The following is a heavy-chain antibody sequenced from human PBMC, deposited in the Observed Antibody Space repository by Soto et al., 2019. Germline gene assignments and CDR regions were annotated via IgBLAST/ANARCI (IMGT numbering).Heavy chain of an antibody. CDR3: ARGLSGLGMWRGNPFAY. CDR1: GGSFSGYY. J-gene: IGHJ4*02. CDR2: INHSGST. Sequence: PSETLSLTCAVYGGSFSGYYWSWIRQPPGKGLEWIGEINHSGSTNYNPSLKSRVTISVDTSKNQFSLKLSSVTAADTAVYYCARGLSGLGMWRGNPFAYWGQGTLVTVSS. V-gene: IGHV4-34*01. D-gene: IGHD3-10*01.